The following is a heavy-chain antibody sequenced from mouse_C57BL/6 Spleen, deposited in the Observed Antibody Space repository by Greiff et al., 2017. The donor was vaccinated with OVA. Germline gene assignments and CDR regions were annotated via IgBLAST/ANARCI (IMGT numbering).Heavy chain of an antibody. J-gene: IGHJ3*01. D-gene: IGHD2-4*01. CDR2: IYPGSGNT. CDR3: ARTHYEYALGGFAY. CDR1: GYTFTDYY. Sequence: VQLVESGAELVRPGASVKLSCKASGYTFTDYYINWVKQRPGQGLEWIARIYPGSGNTYYNEKFKGKATLTAEKSSSTAYMQLSSLTSEDSAVYFCARTHYEYALGGFAYWGQGTLVTVSA. V-gene: IGHV1-76*01.